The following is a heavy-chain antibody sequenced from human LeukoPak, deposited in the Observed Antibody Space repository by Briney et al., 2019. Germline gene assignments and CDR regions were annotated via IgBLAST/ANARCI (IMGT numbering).Heavy chain of an antibody. CDR1: GGSISSYY. CDR2: IYYSGST. CDR3: AMATGDDAFDI. D-gene: IGHD5-12*01. Sequence: SETLSLTCTVSGGSISSYYWSWIRQPPGKGLEWIGYIYYSGSTNYNPSLKSRVTISVDTSKNQFSLKLSSVTAADTAVYYCAMATGDDAFDIWGQGTMVTVSS. J-gene: IGHJ3*02. V-gene: IGHV4-59*01.